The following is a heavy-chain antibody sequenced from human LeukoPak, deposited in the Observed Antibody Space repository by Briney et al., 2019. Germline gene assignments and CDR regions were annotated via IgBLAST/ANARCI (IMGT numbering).Heavy chain of an antibody. CDR3: ARHGYGDYLTPEHYYGMDV. Sequence: PSETLSLTCTVSGGSISSYYWSWIRQPPGKGLEWIGYIYYSGSTNYNPSLKSRVTISVDTSKNQFSLKLSSVTAAHTAVYYCARHGYGDYLTPEHYYGMDVWGQGTTVTVSS. D-gene: IGHD4-17*01. V-gene: IGHV4-59*08. CDR1: GGSISSYY. CDR2: IYYSGST. J-gene: IGHJ6*02.